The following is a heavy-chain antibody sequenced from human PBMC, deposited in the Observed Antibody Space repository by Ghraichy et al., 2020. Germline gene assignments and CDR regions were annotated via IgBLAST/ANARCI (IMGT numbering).Heavy chain of an antibody. J-gene: IGHJ4*02. CDR2: IKTKTDGGTI. D-gene: IGHD1-14*01. Sequence: GESLNISCVASGFSFNDAWMTWVRQAPGKGLEFVGRIKTKTDGGTIEYSAPVKGRFAISRDDSKNTLFLEMNSLKTEDTAVYYCTANSPDKRDYHVVNVPTTLLSKVFRDGIKVPIAVDSFDFWGQGALVTVSS. CDR3: TANSPDKRDYHVVNVPTTLLSKVFRDGIKVPIAVDSFDF. V-gene: IGHV3-15*01. CDR1: GFSFNDAW.